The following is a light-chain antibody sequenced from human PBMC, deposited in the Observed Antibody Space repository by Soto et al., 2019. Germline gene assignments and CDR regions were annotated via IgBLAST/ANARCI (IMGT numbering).Light chain of an antibody. Sequence: DIQMTQSPSSLSASVGDRVTITCRASQSISSYLNWYQQKPGKAPKLLIYAASSLQSGVPSRFSGSGSGTEFTLTISGLQPDDFATYYCQQYNTYSVTFGQGTRLEIK. V-gene: IGKV1-39*01. CDR3: QQYNTYSVT. CDR1: QSISSY. CDR2: AAS. J-gene: IGKJ5*01.